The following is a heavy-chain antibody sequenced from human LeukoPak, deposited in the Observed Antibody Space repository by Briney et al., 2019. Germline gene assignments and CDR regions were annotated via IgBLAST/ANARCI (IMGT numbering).Heavy chain of an antibody. Sequence: SETLSLTCTVSGGSITSYYWSWIRQPAGKGLEWIGRIYTTGSTYYNHFLKSRVTMAVDTSKNQFSLKLSSVTAADTAVYYCARGKQLVRTQTLYYFDYWGQGTLVTVSS. CDR3: ARGKQLVRTQTLYYFDY. J-gene: IGHJ4*02. CDR2: IYTTGST. D-gene: IGHD6-13*01. V-gene: IGHV4-4*07. CDR1: GGSITSYY.